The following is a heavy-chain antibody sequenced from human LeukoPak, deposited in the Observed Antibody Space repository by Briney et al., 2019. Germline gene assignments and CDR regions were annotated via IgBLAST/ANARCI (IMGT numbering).Heavy chain of an antibody. CDR1: GGTFSSYA. CDR3: ARGHSSWYYFDY. CDR2: IIPIFGTA. Sequence: SVKVSCKASGGTFSSYAISWVRQAPGQGLEWMGGIIPIFGTANYAQKFQGRVTITADESTSTAYMELSSLRSEDTAVYCCARGHSSWYYFDYWGQGTLVTVSS. D-gene: IGHD6-13*01. J-gene: IGHJ4*02. V-gene: IGHV1-69*13.